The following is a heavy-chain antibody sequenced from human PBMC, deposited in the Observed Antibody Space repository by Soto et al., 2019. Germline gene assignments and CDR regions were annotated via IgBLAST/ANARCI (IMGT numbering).Heavy chain of an antibody. V-gene: IGHV3-33*01. CDR2: IWDDGIQK. D-gene: IGHD2-21*02. CDR1: GFTFSNYG. Sequence: QVQLVESGGGVVQPGRSLRLSCAASGFTFSNYGMHWVRQAPGKGLEWVAVIWDDGIQKYYVDSVKGRFTISRDNSENTLFLQINSLTGEDTAVYYFVRGGKTAGAFDIWGQGTMVTVSS. CDR3: VRGGKTAGAFDI. J-gene: IGHJ3*02.